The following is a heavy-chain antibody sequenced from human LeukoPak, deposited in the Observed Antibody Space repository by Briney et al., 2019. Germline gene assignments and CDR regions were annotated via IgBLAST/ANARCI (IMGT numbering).Heavy chain of an antibody. CDR1: GGSFSGYY. V-gene: IGHV4-34*01. Sequence: SETLSLTCAVYGGSFSGYYWSWIRQPPGKGLEWIGEINHSGSTKYNPSLKSRVTISVDTSKNQFSLKLSSVTAADTAVYYCAGGENYYDSPEAWFDPWGQGTLVTVSS. J-gene: IGHJ5*02. D-gene: IGHD3-22*01. CDR2: INHSGST. CDR3: AGGENYYDSPEAWFDP.